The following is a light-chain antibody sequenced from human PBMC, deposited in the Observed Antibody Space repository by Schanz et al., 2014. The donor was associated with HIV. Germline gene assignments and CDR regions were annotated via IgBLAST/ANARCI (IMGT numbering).Light chain of an antibody. CDR2: GNS. CDR1: SSNIGAGYD. J-gene: IGLJ2*01. Sequence: QSVLTQPPSVSGAPGQRVTISCTGSSSNIGAGYDVHWYQQLPGTAPKLLIYGNSNRPSGVPDRFSGSKSGTSASLAITGLQAEDEADYYCGIWDTSLNVVVFGGGTKLTVL. CDR3: GIWDTSLNVVV. V-gene: IGLV1-40*01.